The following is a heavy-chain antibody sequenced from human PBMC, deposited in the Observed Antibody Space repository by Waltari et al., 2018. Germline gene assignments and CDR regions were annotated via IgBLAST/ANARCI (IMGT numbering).Heavy chain of an antibody. CDR3: ARDRGSIVGASEFDY. CDR1: AYTFTSYG. Sequence: QVQLVKSGAEVQKPGASVKVSCKASAYTFTSYGISCVRQAPGQGLEWMGWISAYNGNTNYAQKLQGRVTMTTDTSTSTAYMELRSLRSDDTAVYYCARDRGSIVGASEFDYWGQGTLVTVSS. D-gene: IGHD1-26*01. CDR2: ISAYNGNT. V-gene: IGHV1-18*01. J-gene: IGHJ4*02.